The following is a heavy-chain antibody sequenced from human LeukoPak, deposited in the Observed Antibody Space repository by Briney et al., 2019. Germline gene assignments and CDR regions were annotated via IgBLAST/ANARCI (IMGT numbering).Heavy chain of an antibody. CDR2: IIPIFGTA. CDR1: AGTFSSYA. Sequence: GASVKVSCKASAGTFSSYAISWVRQAPGQGLEWMGGIIPIFGTANYAQKFQGRVTITADESTSTAYMELSSLRSEDTAVYYCARGPPNGPPRRGEVRIAAAGNFDYWGQGTLVTVSS. J-gene: IGHJ4*02. V-gene: IGHV1-69*13. CDR3: ARGPPNGPPRRGEVRIAAAGNFDY. D-gene: IGHD6-13*01.